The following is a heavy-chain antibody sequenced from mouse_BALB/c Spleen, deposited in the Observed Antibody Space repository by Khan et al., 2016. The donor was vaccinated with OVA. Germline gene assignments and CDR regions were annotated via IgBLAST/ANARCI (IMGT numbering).Heavy chain of an antibody. CDR1: GYSLTRYG. CDR3: ARSKYVAKY. D-gene: IGHD2-14*01. CDR2: IWAGGST. V-gene: IGHV2-9*02. J-gene: IGHJ2*01. Sequence: QVQLKESGPGLVAPSQSLSITCTAYGYSLTRYGVHWVRQPPGKGLEWLGLIWAGGSTNYNWALMSRLSISIDNSKSLVFLIMNSLQTDGTALYYCARSKYVAKYWGQGTTLTVSS.